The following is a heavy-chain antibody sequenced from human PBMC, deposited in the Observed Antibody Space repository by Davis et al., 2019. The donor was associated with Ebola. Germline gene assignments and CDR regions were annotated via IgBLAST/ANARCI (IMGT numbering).Heavy chain of an antibody. J-gene: IGHJ6*02. Sequence: SETLSLTCAVSGGSISSSNWWSWVRQPPGKGLEWIGEIYHSGSTNYNPSLKSRVTISVDKSKNQFSLKLSSVTAADTAVYYCARRPPYYTARGGYYYYGMDVWGQGTTVTVSS. V-gene: IGHV4-4*02. D-gene: IGHD3-3*01. CDR1: GGSISSSNW. CDR2: IYHSGST. CDR3: ARRPPYYTARGGYYYYGMDV.